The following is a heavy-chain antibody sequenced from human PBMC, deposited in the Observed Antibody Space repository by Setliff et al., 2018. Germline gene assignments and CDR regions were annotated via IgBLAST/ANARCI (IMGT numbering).Heavy chain of an antibody. CDR3: RYWSGYYNNDY. Sequence: KTSETLSLTCTVYGGSFTNYYWGWIRQSPGKGLEWIGEINHSGSTNYNPTLKSRLTISVEASTNQFYLKLYSVTAADTAVYYCRYWSGYYNNDYWGQGTLVTVSS. CDR1: GGSFTNYY. V-gene: IGHV4-34*01. CDR2: INHSGST. J-gene: IGHJ4*02. D-gene: IGHD3-3*01.